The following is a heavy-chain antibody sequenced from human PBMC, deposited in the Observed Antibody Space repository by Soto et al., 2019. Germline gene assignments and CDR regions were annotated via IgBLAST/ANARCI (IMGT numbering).Heavy chain of an antibody. CDR2: ISAYNGNT. CDR3: ARGHDYGETEIFDY. V-gene: IGHV1-18*01. J-gene: IGHJ4*02. CDR1: GYTFTSYG. Sequence: VASVKVSCKASGYTFTSYGISWVRQAPGQGLEWMGWISAYNGNTNYAQKLQGRVTMTTDTSTSTAYMELRSLRSEDTAVYYCARGHDYGETEIFDYWGQGTLVTVSS. D-gene: IGHD4-17*01.